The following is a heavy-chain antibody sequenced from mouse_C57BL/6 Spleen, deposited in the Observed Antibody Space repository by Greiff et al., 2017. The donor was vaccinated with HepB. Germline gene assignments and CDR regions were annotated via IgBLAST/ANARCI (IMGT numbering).Heavy chain of an antibody. J-gene: IGHJ1*03. CDR2: INYDGSST. V-gene: IGHV5-16*01. CDR3: ARAGYGSSYPIWYFDV. D-gene: IGHD1-1*01. CDR1: GFTFSDYY. Sequence: EVKLMESEGGLVQPGSSMKLSCTASGFTFSDYYMAWVRQVPEKGLEWVANINYDGSSTYYLDSLKSRFIISRDNAKNILYLQMSSLKSEDTATYYCARAGYGSSYPIWYFDVWGTGTTVTVSS.